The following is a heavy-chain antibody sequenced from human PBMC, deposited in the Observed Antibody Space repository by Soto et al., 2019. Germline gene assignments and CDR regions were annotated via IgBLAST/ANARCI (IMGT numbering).Heavy chain of an antibody. J-gene: IGHJ4*02. Sequence: GASVKVSCKASGYTFTSSGISGVRQAPGQGPEWMGWISTYNGNTNYAQNLQGRVTMTTDTSTSTAYMELRGLRSDDTAVYYCARTVAGYFDYWGQGTLVTVSS. CDR1: GYTFTSSG. V-gene: IGHV1-18*01. D-gene: IGHD6-19*01. CDR3: ARTVAGYFDY. CDR2: ISTYNGNT.